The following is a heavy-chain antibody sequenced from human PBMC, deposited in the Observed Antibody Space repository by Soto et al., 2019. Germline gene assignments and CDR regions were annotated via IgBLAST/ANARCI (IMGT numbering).Heavy chain of an antibody. CDR1: DFTFRNYW. J-gene: IGHJ4*02. CDR3: FGGNGGPQ. D-gene: IGHD3-16*01. Sequence: PXGSLTLSSATSDFTFRNYWMNWVRQAPGKGLEWVANIKPDGSATNYVDSVKGRFTISRDNVRNSVSLQMNSLRVEDTAVYFCFGGNGGPQWGQGTLVTVSS. CDR2: IKPDGSAT. V-gene: IGHV3-7*03.